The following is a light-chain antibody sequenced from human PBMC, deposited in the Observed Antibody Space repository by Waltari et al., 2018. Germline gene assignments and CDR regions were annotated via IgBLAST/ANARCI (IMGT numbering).Light chain of an antibody. Sequence: YVLTQPPSVSVDPGKTARLTCGGDNMGSNRVNWYQQKPGQAPVLVMFYDSDRPSEIPERFSGSNSGNTATLTISWVEAGDEADYHCQVWDDVTDSGVFGGGTKLTVL. CDR3: QVWDDVTDSGV. J-gene: IGLJ3*02. CDR2: YDS. CDR1: NMGSNR. V-gene: IGLV3-21*04.